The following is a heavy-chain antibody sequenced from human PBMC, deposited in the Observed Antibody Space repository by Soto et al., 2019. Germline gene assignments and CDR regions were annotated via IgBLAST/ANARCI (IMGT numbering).Heavy chain of an antibody. CDR1: GFSFSSYG. J-gene: IGHJ4*02. D-gene: IGHD1-26*01. V-gene: IGHV3-23*01. CDR2: ISGSGGRT. CDR3: ARRGSGSYYDY. Sequence: EVQLLESGGGLVQPGGSLRLSCAASGFSFSSYGMRWVRQTPVKGLEWVSAISGSGGRTYYADSVKGRFTISRDNSKNTLYLQMNSLRAEDTAVYYCARRGSGSYYDYWGQGTLVTVSS.